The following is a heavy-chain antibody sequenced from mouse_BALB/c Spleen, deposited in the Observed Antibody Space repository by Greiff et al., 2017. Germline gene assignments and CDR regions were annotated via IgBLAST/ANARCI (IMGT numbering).Heavy chain of an antibody. CDR1: GYAFTNYL. CDR3: ARASTATAY. D-gene: IGHD1-2*01. CDR2: INPGSGGT. V-gene: IGHV1-54*01. Sequence: VQGVESGAELVRPGTSVKVSCKASGYAFTNYLIEWVKQRPGQGLEWIGVINPGSGGTNYNEKFKGKATLTADKSSSTAYMQFSSLTSDDSAVYFCARASTATAYWGQGTLVTVSA. J-gene: IGHJ3*01.